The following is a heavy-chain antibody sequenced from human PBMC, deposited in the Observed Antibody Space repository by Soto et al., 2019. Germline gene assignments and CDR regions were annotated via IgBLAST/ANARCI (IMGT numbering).Heavy chain of an antibody. CDR3: ARELPPDL. CDR1: GFTVSSKY. CDR2: IWSAGLT. D-gene: IGHD2-15*01. V-gene: IGHV3-53*01. J-gene: IGHJ5*02. Sequence: PGGSLRLSCAASGFTVSSKYMTWVRQAPGKGLEWVSIIWSAGLTYYADSVKGRFTISRDIYKNILYLQMSDLRVEDSALYYCARELPPDLWGQGTLVTVSS.